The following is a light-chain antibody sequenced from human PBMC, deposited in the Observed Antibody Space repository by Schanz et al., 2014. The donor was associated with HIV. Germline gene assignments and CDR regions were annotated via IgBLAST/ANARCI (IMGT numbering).Light chain of an antibody. CDR1: QGISNY. CDR3: QQANSFPQG. J-gene: IGKJ4*02. V-gene: IGKV1-27*01. CDR2: AAS. Sequence: DIQMTQSPSSLSASVGDRVSITCRTSQGISNYLAWYQQKPGKVPKLLIYAASTLQPGVPSRFRGSGSGTHFTLTISSLQPEDIAVYYCQQANSFPQGFGGGTNVDVK.